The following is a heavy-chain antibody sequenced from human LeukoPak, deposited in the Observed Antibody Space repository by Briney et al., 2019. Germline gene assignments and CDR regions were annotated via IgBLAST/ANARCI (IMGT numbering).Heavy chain of an antibody. Sequence: ASVKVSCKASGYTFTSYYMHWVRQAPGQGPEWMGIINPSGGSTSYAKKFQGRVTMTRDTSTSTMNMELRGLRSEDTAVYYCARAAGGYYGSGNWDYWGQGTLVTVSS. CDR3: ARAAGGYYGSGNWDY. CDR2: INPSGGST. D-gene: IGHD3-10*01. J-gene: IGHJ4*02. V-gene: IGHV1-46*01. CDR1: GYTFTSYY.